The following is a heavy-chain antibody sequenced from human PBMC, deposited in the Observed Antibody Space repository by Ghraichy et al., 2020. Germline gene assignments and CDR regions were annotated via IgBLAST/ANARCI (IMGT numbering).Heavy chain of an antibody. CDR3: ARDSRSSSWYNHYYYGMDV. CDR1: GFTFSSYS. V-gene: IGHV3-21*01. D-gene: IGHD6-13*01. J-gene: IGHJ6*02. CDR2: ISSSSSYI. Sequence: GGSLRLSCAASGFTFSSYSMNWVRQAPGKGLEWVSSISSSSSYIYYADSVKGRFTISRDNAKNSLYLQMNSLRAEDTAVYYCARDSRSSSWYNHYYYGMDVWGQGTTVTVSS.